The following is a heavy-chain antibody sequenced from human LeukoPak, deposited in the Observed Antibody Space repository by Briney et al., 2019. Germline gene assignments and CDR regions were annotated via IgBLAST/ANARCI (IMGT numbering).Heavy chain of an antibody. CDR2: IYYSGST. V-gene: IGHV4-59*01. Sequence: SETLSLTCTVSGGSISSYYWSWIRQPPGKGLEWIGYIYYSGSTNYNPSLKSRVTISVDTSKNQFSLKLSSVTAADTAVYYCARSYARMGRGVITPEGWFDPWGQGTLVTVSS. CDR1: GGSISSYY. D-gene: IGHD3-10*01. J-gene: IGHJ5*02. CDR3: ARSYARMGRGVITPEGWFDP.